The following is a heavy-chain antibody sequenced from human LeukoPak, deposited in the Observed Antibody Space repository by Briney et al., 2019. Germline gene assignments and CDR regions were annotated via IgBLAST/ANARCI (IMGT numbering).Heavy chain of an antibody. CDR1: GFTFNSYS. V-gene: IGHV3-21*01. Sequence: PGGSLRLSCAASGFTFNSYSMNWVRQAPGKGLEWVSSISSSSSYIYYADSVKGRFTISRDNAKNSLYLQMNSLRAEDTAVYYCARVESASWVLTGRLDYWGQGTLVTVSS. J-gene: IGHJ4*02. CDR2: ISSSSSYI. CDR3: ARVESASWVLTGRLDY. D-gene: IGHD3-9*01.